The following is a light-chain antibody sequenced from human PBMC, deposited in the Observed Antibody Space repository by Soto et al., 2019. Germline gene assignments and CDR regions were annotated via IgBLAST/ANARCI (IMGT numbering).Light chain of an antibody. CDR2: DAS. V-gene: IGKV3-20*01. CDR1: QRISND. Sequence: EIVLTQSPGTLSLSPGERVILPCRASQRISNDLAWYQQKAGQAPRLLIYDASTRATGIPDRFSGSGSGTDFTLTISRLEPEDFAVYYCQQYGSSPITFGQGTRLEIK. J-gene: IGKJ5*01. CDR3: QQYGSSPIT.